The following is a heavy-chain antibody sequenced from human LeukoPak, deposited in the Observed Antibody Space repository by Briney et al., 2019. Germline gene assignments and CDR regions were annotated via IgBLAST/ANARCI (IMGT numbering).Heavy chain of an antibody. CDR3: ARDLGIAVAGTENFQH. Sequence: ASVKVSFEASGYTFTSYAMNWVRQAPGQRLEWMGWINTNTGNPTYAQGFTGRFVFSLDTSVSTAYLQISSLKAEDTAVYYCARDLGIAVAGTENFQHWGQGTLVTVSS. D-gene: IGHD6-19*01. J-gene: IGHJ1*01. CDR1: GYTFTSYA. CDR2: INTNTGNP. V-gene: IGHV7-4-1*02.